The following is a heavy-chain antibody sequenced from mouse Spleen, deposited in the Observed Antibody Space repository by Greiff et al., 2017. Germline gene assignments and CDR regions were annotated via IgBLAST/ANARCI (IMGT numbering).Heavy chain of an antibody. J-gene: IGHJ3*01. Sequence: VQLQQSGAELVKPGASVKLSCTASGFNIKDTYMHWVKQRPEQGLEWIGRIDPANGNTKYDPKFQGKATITADTSSNTAYLQLSSLTSEDTAVYYCARDPSYYRYDEEFAYWGQGTLVTVSA. CDR1: GFNIKDTY. D-gene: IGHD2-14*01. V-gene: IGHV14-3*02. CDR2: IDPANGNT. CDR3: ARDPSYYRYDEEFAY.